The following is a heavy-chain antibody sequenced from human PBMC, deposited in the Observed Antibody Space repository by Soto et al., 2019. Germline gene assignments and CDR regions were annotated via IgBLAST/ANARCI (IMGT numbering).Heavy chain of an antibody. V-gene: IGHV3-15*07. CDR2: IKSKTDGGTT. Sequence: GGSLRLSCAASGFTFSNAWMNWVRQAPGKGLEWVGRIKSKTDGGTTDYAAPVKGRFTISRDNAQNSLYLQMNRLRAEDTALYYCARLSAHDAFDIWGQGTMVTVSS. CDR1: GFTFSNAW. J-gene: IGHJ3*02. CDR3: ARLSAHDAFDI.